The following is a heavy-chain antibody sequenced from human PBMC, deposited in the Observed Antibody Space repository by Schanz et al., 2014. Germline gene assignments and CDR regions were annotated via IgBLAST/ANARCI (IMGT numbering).Heavy chain of an antibody. D-gene: IGHD4-17*01. CDR2: IKLDGSEK. Sequence: EVQLVESGGGLVQPGGSLRLSCAASGFTFSGYWMSWVRQAPGEGLVWVANIKLDGSEKYYVDSVKGRFTISRDNAKKSLYLQMNSLRAEDTAVYYCARGVAGDYYFDYWGPGTLVIVSS. CDR3: ARGVAGDYYFDY. V-gene: IGHV3-7*01. J-gene: IGHJ4*02. CDR1: GFTFSGYW.